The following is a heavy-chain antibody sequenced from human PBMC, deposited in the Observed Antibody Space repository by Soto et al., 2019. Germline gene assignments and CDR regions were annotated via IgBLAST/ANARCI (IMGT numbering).Heavy chain of an antibody. CDR3: ARAGRGSSSRWWYFDY. CDR1: GFTFSSYD. V-gene: IGHV3-13*01. Sequence: GGSLRLSCAASGFTFSSYDMHWVRQATGKGLEWVSAIGTAGDTYYPGSVKGRFTISRENAKNSLYLQMNSLRAGDTAVYYCARAGRGSSSRWWYFDYWGQGTLVTVSS. CDR2: IGTAGDT. J-gene: IGHJ4*02. D-gene: IGHD6-6*01.